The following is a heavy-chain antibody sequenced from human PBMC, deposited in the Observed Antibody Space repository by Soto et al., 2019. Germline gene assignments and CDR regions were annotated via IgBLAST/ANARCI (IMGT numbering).Heavy chain of an antibody. CDR3: ARSGWLQFTEEGYNWFDP. J-gene: IGHJ5*02. CDR1: GGSISSSSYY. Sequence: PSETLSLTCTVSGGSISSSSYYWGWIRQPPGKGLEWIGSIYYSGSTNYNPSLKSRVTISVDTSKNQFSLKLSSVTAADTAVYYCARSGWLQFTEEGYNWFDPWGQGTLVTVSS. V-gene: IGHV4-39*07. CDR2: IYYSGST. D-gene: IGHD5-12*01.